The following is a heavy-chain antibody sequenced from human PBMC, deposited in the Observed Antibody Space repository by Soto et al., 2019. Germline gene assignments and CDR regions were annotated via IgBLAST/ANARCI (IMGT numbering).Heavy chain of an antibody. V-gene: IGHV4-34*01. CDR2: INHSGST. J-gene: IGHJ4*02. CDR1: GGSFSGYY. Sequence: SETLSLTCAVYGGSFSGYYWSWIRQPPGKGLEWIGEINHSGSTNYNPSLKSRVTTSVDTSKNQFSLKLSSVTAADTAVYYCARGPDIVVVVAATPGKPYYFDYWGQGTLVTVSS. D-gene: IGHD2-15*01. CDR3: ARGPDIVVVVAATPGKPYYFDY.